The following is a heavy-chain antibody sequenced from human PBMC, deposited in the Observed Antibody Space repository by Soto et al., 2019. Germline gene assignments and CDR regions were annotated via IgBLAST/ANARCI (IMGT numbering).Heavy chain of an antibody. CDR1: GYSFTTYD. Sequence: QVQLVQSGAELKKPGASVRVSCKASGYSFTTYDLTWVRQATGQGLEWMGWMNPKNGNTDYAQKFQGRISMTRDTSTGTAYMELSSLTSEDTALYYCASRGPYSSSSLWGQGTLVTVSS. J-gene: IGHJ1*01. V-gene: IGHV1-8*01. CDR2: MNPKNGNT. CDR3: ASRGPYSSSSL. D-gene: IGHD6-6*01.